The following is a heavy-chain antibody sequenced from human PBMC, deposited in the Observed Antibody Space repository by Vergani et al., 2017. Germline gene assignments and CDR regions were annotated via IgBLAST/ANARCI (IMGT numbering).Heavy chain of an antibody. V-gene: IGHV1-2*02. Sequence: QVQLVQSGAEVKKPGASVKVSCKASGYSFTDYYMHWVRQAPGQGLEWMGWINPNSGGTSYAQKFQARVTMTRETSISTAYMELRRLRSDDTAVYYCLRGEGSGWKGGYHYYCMDVWAKGTTVTVSS. J-gene: IGHJ6*04. CDR1: GYSFTDYY. CDR2: INPNSGGT. CDR3: LRGEGSGWKGGYHYYCMDV. D-gene: IGHD6-19*01.